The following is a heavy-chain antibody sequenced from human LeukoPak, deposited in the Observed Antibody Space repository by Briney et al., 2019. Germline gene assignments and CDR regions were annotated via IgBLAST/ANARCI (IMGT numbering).Heavy chain of an antibody. Sequence: SETLSLTCTVSGYSISSGYYWGWIRPPPGKGLEWIGSIYHSGSTYYNPSLKSRVTISVDTSKNQFSLKLSSVTAADTAVYYCARVSIFSLDLWSTGYYFDYWGQGTLVTVSS. V-gene: IGHV4-38-2*02. CDR1: GYSISSGYY. CDR2: IYHSGST. CDR3: ARVSIFSLDLWSTGYYFDY. D-gene: IGHD3-10*01. J-gene: IGHJ4*02.